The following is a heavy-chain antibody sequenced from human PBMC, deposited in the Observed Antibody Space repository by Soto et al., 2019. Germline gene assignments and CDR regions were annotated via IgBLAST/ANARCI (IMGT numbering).Heavy chain of an antibody. Sequence: PSETLSLTCTVSGGSISSGDYYWSWIRQPPGKGLEWIGYIYYSGSTYYNPSLKSRVTISVDTSKNQFSLKLSSVTAADTAVYYCARLASTVTNPEYFQHWGQGTLVTVS. D-gene: IGHD4-17*01. CDR1: GGSISSGDYY. CDR3: ARLASTVTNPEYFQH. J-gene: IGHJ1*01. V-gene: IGHV4-30-4*01. CDR2: IYYSGST.